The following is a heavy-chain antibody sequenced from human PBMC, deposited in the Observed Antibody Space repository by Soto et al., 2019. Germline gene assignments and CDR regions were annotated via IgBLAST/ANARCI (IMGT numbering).Heavy chain of an antibody. D-gene: IGHD1-7*01. V-gene: IGHV6-1*01. Sequence: SQTLSLTCAISGDSVSSNSAAWNWIRQSPSRGLEWLGRTYYRSKWYNDYAVSVKGRITINPDTSKNQFSLQLNSVTPEDTAVYYCAREAWDNWNSTNLTSYDYWGQGTLVTVSS. CDR2: TYYRSKWYN. J-gene: IGHJ4*02. CDR3: AREAWDNWNSTNLTSYDY. CDR1: GDSVSSNSAA.